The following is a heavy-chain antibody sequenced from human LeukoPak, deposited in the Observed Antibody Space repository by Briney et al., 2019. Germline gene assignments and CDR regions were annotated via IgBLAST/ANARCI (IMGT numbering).Heavy chain of an antibody. Sequence: GGSLRLSCAASEFTFTTYGMHWVRQAPGKGLEWVAFIYYDGSNIYYADYVKGRFTISRDISKNTLYLQMDSLRAEDTAIYYCARDWKTNSFDYWGQGTLVAVSS. CDR3: ARDWKTNSFDY. CDR2: IYYDGSNI. V-gene: IGHV3-33*01. J-gene: IGHJ4*02. D-gene: IGHD1-1*01. CDR1: EFTFTTYG.